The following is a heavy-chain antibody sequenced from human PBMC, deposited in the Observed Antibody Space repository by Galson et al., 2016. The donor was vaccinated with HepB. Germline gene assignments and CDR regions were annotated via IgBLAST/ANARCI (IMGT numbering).Heavy chain of an antibody. J-gene: IGHJ6*02. V-gene: IGHV3-30*03. CDR3: TREGGAAGADSSKGLDV. CDR1: GFSFRWHS. D-gene: IGHD6-13*01. CDR2: ISYDGSEK. Sequence: SLRLSCAVSGFSFRWHSMYWVRQAPGKGLEWVAVISYDGSEKHYGDAVKGRFIISRDNFKNTVSLQRNSLRVEDTAVYFCTREGGAAGADSSKGLDVWGQGTTVIVSS.